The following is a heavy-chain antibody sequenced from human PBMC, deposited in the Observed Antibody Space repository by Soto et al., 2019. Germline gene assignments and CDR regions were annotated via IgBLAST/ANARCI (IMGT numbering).Heavy chain of an antibody. Sequence: GGSLRLSCAASGFTFSSYAMSWVRQAPGKGLEWVPAISGSGGSTYYADSVKGRFTISRDNSKNTLYLQMNSLRAEDTAVYYCAKDRRRWRFLEWLLSDYWGQGTLVTVSS. CDR1: GFTFSSYA. J-gene: IGHJ4*02. D-gene: IGHD3-3*01. V-gene: IGHV3-23*01. CDR3: AKDRRRWRFLEWLLSDY. CDR2: ISGSGGST.